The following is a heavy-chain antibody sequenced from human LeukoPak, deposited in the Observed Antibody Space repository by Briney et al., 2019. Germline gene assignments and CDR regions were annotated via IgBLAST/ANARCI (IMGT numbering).Heavy chain of an antibody. V-gene: IGHV4-4*02. CDR3: ARDLDGSGTSSF. D-gene: IGHD3-10*01. J-gene: IGHJ4*02. Sequence: PSGTLSLNCAVSGDSISSSNWWSWVRQPPGKGLEWIGEIYHSGTTNYNPFLKSRVTISVDKSNNQFSLKLSSVTAADTAVYYCARDLDGSGTSSFWDRGTLVTVSS. CDR2: IYHSGTT. CDR1: GDSISSSNW.